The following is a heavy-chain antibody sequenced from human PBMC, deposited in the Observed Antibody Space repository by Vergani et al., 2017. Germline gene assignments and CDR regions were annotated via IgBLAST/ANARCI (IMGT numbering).Heavy chain of an antibody. Sequence: EVQLVESGGGLVQPGRSLRLSCAASGFTFDDYAMHWVRQAPGKGLGWVSGISWNSGSIGYADSVKGRFTISRDNAKNSLYLQMNSLRAEDTALYYCAKASCSSTSCYFGGYWYFDLWGRGTLVTVSS. J-gene: IGHJ2*01. CDR3: AKASCSSTSCYFGGYWYFDL. D-gene: IGHD2-2*01. CDR1: GFTFDDYA. V-gene: IGHV3-9*01. CDR2: ISWNSGSI.